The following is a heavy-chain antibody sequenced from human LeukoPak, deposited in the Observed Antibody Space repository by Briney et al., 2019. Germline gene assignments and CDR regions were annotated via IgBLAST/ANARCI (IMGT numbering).Heavy chain of an antibody. D-gene: IGHD3-22*01. CDR1: GFTFSSYW. Sequence: GGSLRLSCAASGFTFSSYWMSWVRQAPGKGLEWVAHINQDGSEKYYVDSVKGRFTISRDNAKNSLYLQMNSLRAEDTAVYYCARRGYYYDSGGYYLGGFDYWGQGTLVTVSS. J-gene: IGHJ4*02. V-gene: IGHV3-7*01. CDR2: INQDGSEK. CDR3: ARRGYYYDSGGYYLGGFDY.